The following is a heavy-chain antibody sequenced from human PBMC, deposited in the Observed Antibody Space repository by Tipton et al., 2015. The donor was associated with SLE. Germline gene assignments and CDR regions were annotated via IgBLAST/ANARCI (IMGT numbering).Heavy chain of an antibody. CDR3: AKNKGTY. J-gene: IGHJ4*02. Sequence: SLRLSCAASGFTFSSHTMSWVRQAPGKGLECVSVIYSDGSTDYGDSVKGRFTVSRDKYRNTLYLQMDYLSAEDTAVYYCAKNKGTYWGQGTLVTVSS. CDR2: IYSDGST. V-gene: IGHV3-23*03. CDR1: GFTFSSHT. D-gene: IGHD3-10*01.